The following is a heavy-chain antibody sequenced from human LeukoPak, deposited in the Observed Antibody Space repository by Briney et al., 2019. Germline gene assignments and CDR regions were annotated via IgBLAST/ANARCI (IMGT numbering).Heavy chain of an antibody. CDR3: AREDTGGTFDY. J-gene: IGHJ4*02. CDR2: VYYTGST. V-gene: IGHV4-31*03. D-gene: IGHD1-14*01. Sequence: PSETLSLTCTVSGASVYSGNHYWTWIRHFPGKVLEWMGNVYYTGSTNYNPSLKSRLSFSLDTSTNQFFLNLTSVTAGDTAVYHCAREDTGGTFDYWGQESLVTVSS. CDR1: GASVYSGNHY.